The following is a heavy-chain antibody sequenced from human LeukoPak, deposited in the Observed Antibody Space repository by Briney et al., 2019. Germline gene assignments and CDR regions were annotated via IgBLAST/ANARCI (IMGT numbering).Heavy chain of an antibody. Sequence: SETLSLTCTFSGGSISGYYWSWIQQPPGKVLEWIGYIFYSGSTNYNPSLKSRVTISVDTSKNQFSLKLSSVTAADTAVYYCARGEWDLLFDYWAREPWSPSPQ. D-gene: IGHD1-26*01. CDR1: GGSISGYY. V-gene: IGHV4-59*01. J-gene: IGHJ4*02. CDR2: IFYSGST. CDR3: ARGEWDLLFDY.